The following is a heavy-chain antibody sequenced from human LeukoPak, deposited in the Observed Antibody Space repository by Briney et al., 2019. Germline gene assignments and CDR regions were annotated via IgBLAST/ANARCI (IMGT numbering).Heavy chain of an antibody. CDR3: ARDGGYCSGGSCYSYAFDI. CDR2: IIPIFGTA. CDR1: GGTFSSYA. Sequence: SSVKVSCKASGGTFSSYAISWVRQAPGQGLEWMRGIIPIFGTANYAQKFQGRVTITADKSTSTAYMELSSLRSEDTAVYYCARDGGYCSGGSCYSYAFDIWGQGTMVTVSS. J-gene: IGHJ3*02. D-gene: IGHD2-15*01. V-gene: IGHV1-69*06.